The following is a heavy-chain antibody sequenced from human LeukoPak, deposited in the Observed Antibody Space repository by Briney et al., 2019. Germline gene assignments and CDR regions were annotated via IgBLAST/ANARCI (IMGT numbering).Heavy chain of an antibody. CDR3: ARVPPPKRGVDY. Sequence: SETLSLTCTVSGGSISSGGYYWSWIRQHPGKGLEWIGYIYYSGSTYYNPSLKSRVTISVDTSKNQFSLKLSSVTAADTAVYYCARVPPPKRGVDYWGQGTLVTVSS. CDR2: IYYSGST. J-gene: IGHJ4*02. V-gene: IGHV4-31*03. CDR1: GGSISSGGYY.